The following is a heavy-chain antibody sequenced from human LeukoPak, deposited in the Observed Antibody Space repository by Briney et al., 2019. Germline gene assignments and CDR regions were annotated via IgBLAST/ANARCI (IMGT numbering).Heavy chain of an antibody. D-gene: IGHD3-22*01. CDR2: IYTSGST. J-gene: IGHJ3*02. CDR3: ARRPDSSGQSRPFDI. Sequence: SETLSLTCTVSGGSISSYYWSWIRQPPGKGLGWIGYIYTSGSTNYNPSLKSRVTISVDTSKNQFSLKLSSVTAADTAVYYCARRPDSSGQSRPFDIWGQGTMVTVSS. V-gene: IGHV4-4*09. CDR1: GGSISSYY.